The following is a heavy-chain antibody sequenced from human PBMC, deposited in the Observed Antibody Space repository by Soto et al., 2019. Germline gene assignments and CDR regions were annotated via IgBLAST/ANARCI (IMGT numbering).Heavy chain of an antibody. CDR3: AKNLLRYFDWLRYGMDV. CDR2: ISGSGGST. J-gene: IGHJ6*02. Sequence: GGSLRLSCAASGFTFSSYAMSWVRQAPGKGLEWVSAISGSGGSTYYADSVKGRFTISRDNSKNTLYLQMNSLRAEDTAVYYCAKNLLRYFDWLRYGMDVWGQGTTVTVSS. CDR1: GFTFSSYA. V-gene: IGHV3-23*01. D-gene: IGHD3-9*01.